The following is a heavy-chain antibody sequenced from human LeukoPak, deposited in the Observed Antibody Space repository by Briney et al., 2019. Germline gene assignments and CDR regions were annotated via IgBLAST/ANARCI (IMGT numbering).Heavy chain of an antibody. J-gene: IGHJ2*01. Sequence: ASVKISCKASGYTFTDYYMHWVQQAPGKGLEWMGRVDPEDGETIYAEKFQGRVTITADTSTDTAYMELSSLRSEDTAVYYCARDREHFYWYFDLWGRGTLVTVSS. CDR3: ARDREHFYWYFDL. D-gene: IGHD1/OR15-1a*01. CDR1: GYTFTDYY. V-gene: IGHV1-69-2*01. CDR2: VDPEDGET.